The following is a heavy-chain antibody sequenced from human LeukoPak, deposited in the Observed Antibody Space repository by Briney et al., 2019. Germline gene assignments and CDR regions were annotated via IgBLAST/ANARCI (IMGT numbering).Heavy chain of an antibody. CDR2: VNSDGSST. V-gene: IGHV3-74*01. J-gene: IGHJ4*02. D-gene: IGHD5-18*01. CDR1: GFTFSSYW. Sequence: GGSLRLSCAVSGFTFSSYWMHWVRQAPGKGLVWVSRVNSDGSSTTYADSVKGRFTISRDNAKNTLYLQMNSLRAEDTAVYYCGRFKGYSYDYWGQGTLVTVSS. CDR3: GRFKGYSYDY.